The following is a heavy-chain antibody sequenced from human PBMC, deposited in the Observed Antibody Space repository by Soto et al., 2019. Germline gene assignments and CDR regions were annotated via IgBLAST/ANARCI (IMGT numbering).Heavy chain of an antibody. V-gene: IGHV2-5*02. Sequence: QITVKESGPKLVKPSQTLTLTCAFSGFSLSTSGVGVGWVRQPPGKAPEWLALIYWDDDKRYRPSLKSRLSMSKDTSKDQVVLTMTNMYPVDTARYYWVHQDWNNNIYYFDLWGRGTLVTVSS. CDR1: GFSLSTSGVG. J-gene: IGHJ2*01. D-gene: IGHD1-1*01. CDR3: VHQDWNNNIYYFDL. CDR2: IYWDDDK.